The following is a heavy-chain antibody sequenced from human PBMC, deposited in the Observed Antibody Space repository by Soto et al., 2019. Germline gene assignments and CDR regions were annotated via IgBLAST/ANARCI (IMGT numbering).Heavy chain of an antibody. J-gene: IGHJ4*02. D-gene: IGHD1-7*01. CDR3: NSIFRRGTYYSDY. CDR1: GGSIRSTSYY. Sequence: SETLSLTCTVSGGSIRSTSYYWVWIRQPPGKGLEWIGTISYSGISHYNPSLKSRVTISVDTSKNQLSLKLTSVTAADTAMYYCNSIFRRGTYYSDYWGQGTLVTVSS. V-gene: IGHV4-39*01. CDR2: ISYSGIS.